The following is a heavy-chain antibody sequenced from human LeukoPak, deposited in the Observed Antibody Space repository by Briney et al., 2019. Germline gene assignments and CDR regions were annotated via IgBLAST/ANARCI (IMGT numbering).Heavy chain of an antibody. CDR1: GGSISSSSYY. CDR3: ADGSVLYSSGWSP. Sequence: SETLSLTCTLSGGSISSSSYYWGWIRQPPGKGLEWIGSIYYSGSTYYNPSLKSRVTITVDTSKNQFSLKLSSVTAADTAVYYCADGSVLYSSGWSPWGQGTLVTVSS. CDR2: IYYSGST. V-gene: IGHV4-39*01. D-gene: IGHD6-19*01. J-gene: IGHJ5*02.